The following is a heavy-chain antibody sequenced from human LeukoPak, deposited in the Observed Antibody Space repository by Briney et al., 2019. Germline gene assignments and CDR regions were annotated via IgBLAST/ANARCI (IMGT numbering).Heavy chain of an antibody. J-gene: IGHJ4*02. D-gene: IGHD3-22*01. CDR1: GFIFGDFY. CDR3: ARDSGDSYYDSSGYYY. CDR2: ITSSGDSI. Sequence: GGSLRLSCVGSGFIFGDFYMNWIRQAPGKGPEWISFITSSGDSIYYADSVKGRFTVFRDNAKNSLYLQMNSLRAEDTAVYYCARDSGDSYYDSSGYYYWGQGTLVTVSS. V-gene: IGHV3-11*01.